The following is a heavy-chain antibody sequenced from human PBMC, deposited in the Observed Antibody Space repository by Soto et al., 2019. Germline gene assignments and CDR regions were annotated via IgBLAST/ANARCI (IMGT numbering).Heavy chain of an antibody. CDR1: GFTFSDYY. Sequence: QVQLVESGGGLVKPGGSLRLSCAASGFTFSDYYMSWIRQAPGKGLEWVSYISSSGSTIYYADSVKGRFTISRDNAKNSLYLQMKSLRAEDTAVYYCARDWGRVATTQNMVLFDYWGQGTLVTVSS. J-gene: IGHJ4*02. CDR2: ISSSGSTI. V-gene: IGHV3-11*01. D-gene: IGHD5-12*01. CDR3: ARDWGRVATTQNMVLFDY.